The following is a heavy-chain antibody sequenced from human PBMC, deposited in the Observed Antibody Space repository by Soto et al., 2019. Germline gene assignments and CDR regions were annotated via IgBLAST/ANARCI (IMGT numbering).Heavy chain of an antibody. CDR3: ASSADSSGYYQHFDY. CDR1: GGSISRYY. J-gene: IGHJ4*02. CDR2: IYYSGST. V-gene: IGHV4-59*01. D-gene: IGHD3-22*01. Sequence: SEALSVTCTVCGGSISRYYWSWIGQPPGKGLEWIGYIYYSGSTNCNPSLKSRVTISVDTSKNQFSLKLSSVTAADTAVYYCASSADSSGYYQHFDYWGQGTLVTVS.